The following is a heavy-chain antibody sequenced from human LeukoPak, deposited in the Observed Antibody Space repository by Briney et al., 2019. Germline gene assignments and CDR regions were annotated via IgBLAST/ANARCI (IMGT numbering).Heavy chain of an antibody. CDR2: IYHSGNS. Sequence: SETLSLTCAVYGGSFSGFYWSWIRQPPGRGLEWIGEIYHSGNSNYNPSLKSRVTISEDTSKNQLSLKLSSVTAADTAVYYWARVATGPTENWFDPWGQGTLVTVSS. CDR3: ARVATGPTENWFDP. D-gene: IGHD1-1*01. J-gene: IGHJ5*02. V-gene: IGHV4-34*01. CDR1: GGSFSGFY.